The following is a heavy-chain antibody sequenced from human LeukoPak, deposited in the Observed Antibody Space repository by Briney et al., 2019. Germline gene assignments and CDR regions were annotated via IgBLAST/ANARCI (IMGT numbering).Heavy chain of an antibody. CDR3: ARESRYDYWIGYYQDYYYMDI. Sequence: GASVKVSCKASGYTFTSYGISWVRQAPGQGLEWMGWISAYNGNTNYAQKLQGRVTMTTDTSTSTAYMELRSLRSDDTAVYYCARESRYDYWIGYYQDYYYMDIWGKGTAVTVSS. J-gene: IGHJ6*03. V-gene: IGHV1-18*01. CDR2: ISAYNGNT. CDR1: GYTFTSYG. D-gene: IGHD3-3*01.